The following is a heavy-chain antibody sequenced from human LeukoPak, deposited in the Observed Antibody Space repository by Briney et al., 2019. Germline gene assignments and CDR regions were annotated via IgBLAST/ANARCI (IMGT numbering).Heavy chain of an antibody. CDR1: GFTFSSYA. Sequence: GGSLRLSCAASGFTFSSYAMSWVRQAPGKGLEWVSAISGSGGSTYYADSVKGRFTISRDNSKNTLYLQMNSLRAEDTAVYYCAKDYGITIFGVTYFDYWGQGTLVTVSS. J-gene: IGHJ4*02. V-gene: IGHV3-23*01. CDR2: ISGSGGST. CDR3: AKDYGITIFGVTYFDY. D-gene: IGHD3-3*01.